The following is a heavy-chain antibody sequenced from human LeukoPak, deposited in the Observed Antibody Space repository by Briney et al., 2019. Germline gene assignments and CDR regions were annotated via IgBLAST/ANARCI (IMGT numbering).Heavy chain of an antibody. D-gene: IGHD1-1*01. V-gene: IGHV3-23*01. J-gene: IGHJ5*02. Sequence: GGSLRLSCEASGFIFSNFAMSWVRLAPGKGLEWVSQISANGGATWYTRSARDRFSISRDNSKNTLYLQMSSLRVEDTAIYYCAKDPPDAYGTNWLDSWGQGTLVTVSS. CDR1: GFIFSNFA. CDR3: AKDPPDAYGTNWLDS. CDR2: ISANGGAT.